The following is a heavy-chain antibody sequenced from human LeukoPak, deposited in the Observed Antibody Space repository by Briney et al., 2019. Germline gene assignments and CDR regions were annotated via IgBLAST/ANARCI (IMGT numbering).Heavy chain of an antibody. CDR2: IYSGGST. J-gene: IGHJ3*02. CDR1: GVNGSSNY. Sequence: PGGSLRLFCAASGVNGSSNYMGWVRQAPGKGLGWVSVIYSGGSTYYADSVKGRFTISRDNYKNTLYLQMNSLRAEDTAVYYCARVTRPEQLDAFDIWGQGTMVTVSS. D-gene: IGHD6-6*01. V-gene: IGHV3-53*01. CDR3: ARVTRPEQLDAFDI.